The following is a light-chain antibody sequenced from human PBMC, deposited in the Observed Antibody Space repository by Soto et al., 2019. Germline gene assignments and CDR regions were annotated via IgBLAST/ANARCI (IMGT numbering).Light chain of an antibody. CDR3: QQRSDWPPIT. V-gene: IGKV3-11*01. J-gene: IGKJ5*01. CDR1: QSVGDY. Sequence: TVLTQSPATLSLSPGERATLSCRASQSVGDYLAWYQQKPGQAPRLLIYDASNRAAGVPYRFRGSGSGTDFTLTISSVEPEDFGVYCCQQRSDWPPITFGQGTRLEIK. CDR2: DAS.